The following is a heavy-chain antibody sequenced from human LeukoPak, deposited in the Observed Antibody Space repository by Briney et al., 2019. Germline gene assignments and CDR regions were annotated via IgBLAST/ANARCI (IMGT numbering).Heavy chain of an antibody. J-gene: IGHJ4*02. V-gene: IGHV4-38-2*02. D-gene: IGHD5-24*01. CDR2: IFHSGST. CDR3: ARDKRDGYDY. CDR1: GYSISGGYY. Sequence: PSETLSLTCTVSGYSISGGYYWGWIRQPPGKGLEWIGSIFHSGSTYYNPSLKSRVTISADTSKRQFSLNLSSVTAADTAVYYCARDKRDGYDYWGQGTLVTVSS.